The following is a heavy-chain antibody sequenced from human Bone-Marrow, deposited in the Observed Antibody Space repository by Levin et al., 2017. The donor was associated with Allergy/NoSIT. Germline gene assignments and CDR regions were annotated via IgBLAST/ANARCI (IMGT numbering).Heavy chain of an antibody. D-gene: IGHD7-27*01. V-gene: IGHV1-69*06. CDR1: GGTFRHYA. CDR3: ARDVSALGIGWFDP. CDR2: IIPISGTA. Sequence: SVKVSCKASGGTFRHYAINWVRQAPGQGLEWMGGIIPISGTAKYAQKYQGRVTITADKSTNTSYMGLSSLKFDDTAIYYCARDVSALGIGWFDPWGQGTLVTVSS. J-gene: IGHJ5*02.